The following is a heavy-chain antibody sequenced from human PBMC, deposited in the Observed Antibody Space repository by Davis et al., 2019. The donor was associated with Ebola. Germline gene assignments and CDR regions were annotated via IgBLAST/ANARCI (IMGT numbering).Heavy chain of an antibody. V-gene: IGHV1-8*03. CDR3: ARGDRGASSSSAFDY. J-gene: IGHJ4*02. D-gene: IGHD6-6*01. CDR2: MNPNSGNT. CDR1: GYTFTSYD. Sequence: ASVKVSCKASGYTFTSYDINWVRQATGQGLEWMGWMNPNSGNTGYAQKFQGRVTITRNISISTADMERSSLRSEDTAVYYCARGDRGASSSSAFDYWGQGTLVTVSS.